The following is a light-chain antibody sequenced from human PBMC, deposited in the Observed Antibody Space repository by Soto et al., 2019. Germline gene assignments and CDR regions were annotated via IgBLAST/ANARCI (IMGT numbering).Light chain of an antibody. V-gene: IGKV3-15*01. CDR2: GAS. J-gene: IGKJ1*01. Sequence: EIVLTQSPGTLSLSPWERATLSCMASQSVSSSYLAWYQQKPGQAPRLLIYGASSRATGIPARFRGSGSGTEFTLTISSLQSEDFAVYYCQHYNNWPPWTFGQGTKVDI. CDR1: QSVSSSY. CDR3: QHYNNWPPWT.